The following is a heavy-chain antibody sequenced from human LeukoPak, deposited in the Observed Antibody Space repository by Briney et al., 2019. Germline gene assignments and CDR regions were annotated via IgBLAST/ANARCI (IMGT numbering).Heavy chain of an antibody. CDR3: ARGLLS. V-gene: IGHV4-59*01. J-gene: IGHJ3*01. CDR1: GGSISSYY. CDR2: IYYSRST. D-gene: IGHD2-15*01. Sequence: SETLSLTCTVPGGSISSYYWSWIRQPPGKGLEWIGYIYYSRSTNYNPPLKNRVTISVDTSKNQYSLKRSSVTAAVTAVYYCARGLLSWGQGTMVTVSS.